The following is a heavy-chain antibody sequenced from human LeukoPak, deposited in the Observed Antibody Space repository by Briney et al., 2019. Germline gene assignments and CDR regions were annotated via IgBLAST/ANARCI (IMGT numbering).Heavy chain of an antibody. D-gene: IGHD3-16*02. CDR3: AREGCDYVWGSYRFSDY. Sequence: GASVKVSCKASGYTFTSYAMNWVRQAPGQGLEWMGWMNPNSGNTGYAQKFQGRVTMTKNTSITTAYMELSSLRSEDTAVYFCAREGCDYVWGSYRFSDYWGQGTLVTVSS. CDR2: MNPNSGNT. J-gene: IGHJ4*02. CDR1: GYTFTSYA. V-gene: IGHV1-8*02.